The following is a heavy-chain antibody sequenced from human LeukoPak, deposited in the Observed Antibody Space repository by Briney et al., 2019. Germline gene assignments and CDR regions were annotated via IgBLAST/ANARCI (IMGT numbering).Heavy chain of an antibody. V-gene: IGHV7-4-1*02. CDR3: ARGQGYYYDSSGYYPY. CDR1: GYTFTGYY. Sequence: GASVKVSCKASGYTFTGYYMHWVRQAPGQGLEWMGWINTNTGNPTYAQGFTGRFVFSLDTSVSTAYLQISSLKAEDTAVYYCARGQGYYYDSSGYYPYWGQGTLVTVSS. J-gene: IGHJ4*02. D-gene: IGHD3-22*01. CDR2: INTNTGNP.